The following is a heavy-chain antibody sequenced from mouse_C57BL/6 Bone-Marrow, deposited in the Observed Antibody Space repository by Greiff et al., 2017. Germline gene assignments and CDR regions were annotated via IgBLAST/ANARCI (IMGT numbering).Heavy chain of an antibody. CDR1: GYTFTGYW. CDR3: TREGLPYAMDY. CDR2: ILPGSGST. V-gene: IGHV1-9*01. D-gene: IGHD2-1*01. J-gene: IGHJ4*01. Sequence: QVQLQQSGAELMKPGASVKLSCKATGYTFTGYWIEWVKQRPGHGLEWIGEILPGSGSTNYNEKFKGKATFTADTSSNPAYMQLSSLTTEDAAIYCCTREGLPYAMDYWGQGTSVTVSS.